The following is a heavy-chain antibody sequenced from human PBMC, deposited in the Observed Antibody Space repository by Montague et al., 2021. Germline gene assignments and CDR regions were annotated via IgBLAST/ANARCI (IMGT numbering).Heavy chain of an antibody. Sequence: SETRSLTCTVSGASITSNIYYWGWIRQSPGKGLEWIGSIYYSGNSSYQPSLKSRITMAVDTSKNQFSLKLSSVTAADTAIYYCARVFSSWYVGWFDPWGQGTLVPVSS. CDR2: IYYSGNS. CDR3: ARVFSSWYVGWFDP. CDR1: GASITSNIYY. J-gene: IGHJ5*02. V-gene: IGHV4-39*07. D-gene: IGHD6-13*01.